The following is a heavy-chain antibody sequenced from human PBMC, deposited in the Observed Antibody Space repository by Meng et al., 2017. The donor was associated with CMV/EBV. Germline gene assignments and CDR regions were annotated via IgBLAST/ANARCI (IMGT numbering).Heavy chain of an antibody. CDR1: GFTFSSYA. Sequence: GGSLRLSCAASGFTFSSYAMSWVRQAPGKGLEWVSVIHGGGSSTYYADSVKGRFTISRDNSKNTLYLHITSLGGEDTAVYYCARGADYGDPSPRIFDYWGQGTLVTVSS. CDR3: ARGADYGDPSPRIFDY. CDR2: IHGGGSST. J-gene: IGHJ4*02. V-gene: IGHV3-23*03. D-gene: IGHD4/OR15-4a*01.